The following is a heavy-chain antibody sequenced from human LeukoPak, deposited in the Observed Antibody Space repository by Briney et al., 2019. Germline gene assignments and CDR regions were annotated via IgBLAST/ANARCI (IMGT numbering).Heavy chain of an antibody. J-gene: IGHJ4*02. D-gene: IGHD1-26*01. CDR2: IYSGGTT. Sequence: PGGSLRLSCAASGFTVSSNYMSWVRQAPGKGLEWVSVIYSGGTTYYADSVKGRFTISRDTSKNTLYLEMNSLRAEDTAVYYCARDMYSGIYCFDYWGQGTLVTVSS. CDR1: GFTVSSNY. V-gene: IGHV3-66*01. CDR3: ARDMYSGIYCFDY.